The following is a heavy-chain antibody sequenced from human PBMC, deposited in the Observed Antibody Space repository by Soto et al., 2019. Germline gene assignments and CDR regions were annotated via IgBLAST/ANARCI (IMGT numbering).Heavy chain of an antibody. CDR2: IYHSRSS. J-gene: IGHJ4*02. D-gene: IGHD3-22*01. CDR1: GNSISTTNW. Sequence: QVELQESGPGLVKPSGTLSITCAVFGNSISTTNWWSGVRQSPGKGLEWIREIYHSRSSNYNPALKRRVNISLEKSKNQSYLKVTSVTAADTAVYYCARDVGFHYDGSPSGQFDFWGQGTLVIVSS. V-gene: IGHV4-4*02. CDR3: ARDVGFHYDGSPSGQFDF.